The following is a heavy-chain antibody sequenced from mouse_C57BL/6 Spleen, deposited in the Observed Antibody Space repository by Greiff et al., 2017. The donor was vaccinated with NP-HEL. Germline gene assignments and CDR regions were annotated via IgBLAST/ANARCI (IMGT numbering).Heavy chain of an antibody. CDR1: GYTFTSYW. D-gene: IGHD1-1*01. CDR2: IYPGSGST. Sequence: VQLQQPGAELVKPGASVKMSCKASGYTFTSYWITWVKQRPGQGLEWIGDIYPGSGSTNYNEKFKSKATLTVDTSSSTAYMQLSSLTSEDSAVYYCARKALYYGSSYDAMDYWGQGTSVTVSS. CDR3: ARKALYYGSSYDAMDY. J-gene: IGHJ4*01. V-gene: IGHV1-55*01.